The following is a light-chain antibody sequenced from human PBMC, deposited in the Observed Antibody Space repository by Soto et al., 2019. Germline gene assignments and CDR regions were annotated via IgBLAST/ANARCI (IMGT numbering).Light chain of an antibody. CDR2: DAS. CDR1: QSVSSY. Sequence: EIVLRQSPANLSFSPGERATLSCRASQSVSSYLAWYQQKPGQAPRLLIYDASNRATGIPARFSGSGSGTDFTLTISSLEPEDFAVYYCQQRSNWPPITFGQGTRLEIK. V-gene: IGKV3-11*01. CDR3: QQRSNWPPIT. J-gene: IGKJ5*01.